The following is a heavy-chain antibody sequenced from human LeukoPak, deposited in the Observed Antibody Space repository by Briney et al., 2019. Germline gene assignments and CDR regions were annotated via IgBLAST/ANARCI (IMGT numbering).Heavy chain of an antibody. CDR2: IRHSGST. V-gene: IGHV4-34*01. D-gene: IGHD6-13*01. CDR3: ARRGSWTYYYAMDV. CDR1: GGSFNDYY. J-gene: IGHJ6*02. Sequence: PSETLSLTCDVSGGSFNDYYWGWIRQAPGKGLEWIGEIRHSGSTNYNPSLKGRVTVSVDTSKNQFSLRLTSVTAADTAVYYCARRGSWTYYYAMDVWGQGTTVTVSS.